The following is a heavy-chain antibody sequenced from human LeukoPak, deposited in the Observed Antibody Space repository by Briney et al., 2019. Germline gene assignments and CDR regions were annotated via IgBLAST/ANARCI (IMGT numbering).Heavy chain of an antibody. J-gene: IGHJ6*02. Sequence: GGSLRLSCAASTFTFSNYWMSWVRQAPGKGLEWVSGVSWNSGSIAYADSVKGRFTISRDNAKNSLYLQMNSLSSEDSALYYCAKGGASFYYYGMDVWGQGTTVTVSS. CDR3: AKGGASFYYYGMDV. V-gene: IGHV3-9*01. CDR1: TFTFSNYW. CDR2: VSWNSGSI. D-gene: IGHD3-16*02.